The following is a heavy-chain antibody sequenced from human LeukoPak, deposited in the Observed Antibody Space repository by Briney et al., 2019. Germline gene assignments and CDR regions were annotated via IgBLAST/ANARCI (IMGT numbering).Heavy chain of an antibody. J-gene: IGHJ4*02. Sequence: ASVKVSCKASGYTFTSHDINWVRQATGQGLEWMGWINPNSGGTNYAQKFQGRVTMTRDTSISTAYMELSRLRSDDTAVYYCATEAYCGGDCYGYWGQGTLVTVSS. V-gene: IGHV1-2*02. D-gene: IGHD2-21*01. CDR3: ATEAYCGGDCYGY. CDR1: GYTFTSHD. CDR2: INPNSGGT.